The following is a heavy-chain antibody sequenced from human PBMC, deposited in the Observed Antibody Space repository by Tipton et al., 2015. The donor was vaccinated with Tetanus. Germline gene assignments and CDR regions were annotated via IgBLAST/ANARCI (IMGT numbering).Heavy chain of an antibody. D-gene: IGHD3-3*02. CDR3: AKPPIFGVVGDFDY. CDR1: GFTFSNYA. J-gene: IGHJ4*02. CDR2: ISDSGDST. V-gene: IGHV3-23*01. Sequence: GSLRLSCTASGFTFSNYAMNWVRQAPGRGLEWVSAISDSGDSTYYADSVKGRFTISRDNSKNTLYLQMDSLRAEDTAVYYCAKPPIFGVVGDFDYWGQGTLVTVSS.